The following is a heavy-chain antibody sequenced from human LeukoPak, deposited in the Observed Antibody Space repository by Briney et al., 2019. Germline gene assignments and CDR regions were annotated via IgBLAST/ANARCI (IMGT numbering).Heavy chain of an antibody. CDR1: GYTFTGNY. D-gene: IGHD3-16*02. Sequence: GASVKVSCKASGYTFTGNYMHWVRQAPGQGLEWVGWINPNSGGTNYAQKFQGRVTMTRDTSISTAYMGLSRLLSGDTAVYYCARVDDYVWGSYRLDYFDYWGQGTLVTVSS. CDR3: ARVDDYVWGSYRLDYFDY. J-gene: IGHJ4*02. CDR2: INPNSGGT. V-gene: IGHV1-2*02.